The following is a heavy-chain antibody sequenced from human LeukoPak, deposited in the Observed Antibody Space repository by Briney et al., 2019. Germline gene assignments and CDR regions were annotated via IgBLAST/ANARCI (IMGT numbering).Heavy chain of an antibody. J-gene: IGHJ5*02. CDR3: ARRNYYASGSYFP. CDR1: GGSINTYNYY. D-gene: IGHD3-10*01. V-gene: IGHV4-39*01. Sequence: SETLSLTCSASGGSINTYNYYWGWIRQPPGKGLEWIGSLRYSGTLYYSPSLKNRVTISVDTSKNQFSLKLSSVTAADTAVYYCARRNYYASGSYFPWGQGTLATVSS. CDR2: LRYSGTL.